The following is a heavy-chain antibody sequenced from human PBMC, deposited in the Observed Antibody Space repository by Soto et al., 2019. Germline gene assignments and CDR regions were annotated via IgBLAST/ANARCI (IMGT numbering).Heavy chain of an antibody. J-gene: IGHJ4*02. Sequence: SSETLSRTCTVSRGSVTSGSHYWGWIRQPPGKGLEWIGFVNYNGITNYNPSLKSRLTISRDTYKNQFTLKLRSVTAADTAVYYCARDPEYGSYFDYWGQGTLVTVSS. V-gene: IGHV4-61*01. CDR1: RGSVTSGSHY. D-gene: IGHD3-10*01. CDR2: VNYNGIT. CDR3: ARDPEYGSYFDY.